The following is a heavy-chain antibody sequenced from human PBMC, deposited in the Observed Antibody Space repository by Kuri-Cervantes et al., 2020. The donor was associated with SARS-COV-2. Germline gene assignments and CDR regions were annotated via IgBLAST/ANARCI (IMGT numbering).Heavy chain of an antibody. V-gene: IGHV4-4*07. CDR2: IYTSGST. CDR1: GGSISSYY. D-gene: IGHD6-25*01. J-gene: IGHJ2*01. CDR3: ARSRIAAADWYFDL. Sequence: ESLKISCTVSGGSISSYYWSWIRQPAGKGLEWIGRIYTSGSTNYNPSLKSRVTMSVDTSKNQFSLKLSSVTAADTAVYYCARSRIAAADWYFDLWGRGTLVTGSS.